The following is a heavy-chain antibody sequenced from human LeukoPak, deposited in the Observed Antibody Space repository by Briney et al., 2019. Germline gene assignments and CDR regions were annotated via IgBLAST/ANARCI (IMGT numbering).Heavy chain of an antibody. CDR1: GGSIRGYY. Sequence: SETLSLTCTVSGGSIRGYYWSWIREPPGQGLEWIGYIYYSGSTHYNPSLKSRVSISVDTSKNNLSLKLTSLTAADTAVYFCARGSGPRFAPWGQGSLVTVSS. CDR3: ARGSGPRFAP. V-gene: IGHV4-59*01. J-gene: IGHJ5*02. CDR2: IYYSGST. D-gene: IGHD2-8*02.